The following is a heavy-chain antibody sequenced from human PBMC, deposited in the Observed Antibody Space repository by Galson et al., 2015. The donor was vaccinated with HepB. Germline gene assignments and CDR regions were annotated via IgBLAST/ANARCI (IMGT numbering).Heavy chain of an antibody. V-gene: IGHV1-46*01. CDR1: GYIFSDHY. Sequence: SVKVSCKASGYIFSDHYMNWVRQAPGQGLEWMGIINPSDDSTTYAQRFQDRVTMTSDTSTRTVYMEMSRLRSEDTAVYYCARRAERDSSSWPLFDYWGQGTLVIASS. J-gene: IGHJ4*02. D-gene: IGHD6-13*01. CDR3: ARRAERDSSSWPLFDY. CDR2: INPSDDST.